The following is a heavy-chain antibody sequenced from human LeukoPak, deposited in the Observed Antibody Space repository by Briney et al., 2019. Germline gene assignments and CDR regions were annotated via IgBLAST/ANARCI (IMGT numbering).Heavy chain of an antibody. CDR1: GFTFSSYW. Sequence: PGGSLRLSCAASGFTFSSYWMIWVRQAPGKGLEWLANIKQDGSEKLYVDSVEGRFTISRDNTKNSQYMQMNSMRAEETDVYYCARDRTRSSGWYWSYWGQGTLVTVSS. CDR3: ARDRTRSSGWYWSY. CDR2: IKQDGSEK. D-gene: IGHD6-19*01. J-gene: IGHJ4*02. V-gene: IGHV3-7*01.